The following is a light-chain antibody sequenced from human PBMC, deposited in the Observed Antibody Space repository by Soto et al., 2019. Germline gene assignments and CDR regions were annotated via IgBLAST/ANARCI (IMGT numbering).Light chain of an antibody. Sequence: EFVLTQSPGKLSLSPGERATLSCRASQSISSSFLAWYQQKPGQAPRLLIYGASSMGTGIPDRFSGSGSGTDFTLTISRLEPEDCAVYYCQQYGSSPPLTFGGGTKVEIK. CDR2: GAS. CDR3: QQYGSSPPLT. CDR1: QSISSSF. V-gene: IGKV3-20*01. J-gene: IGKJ4*01.